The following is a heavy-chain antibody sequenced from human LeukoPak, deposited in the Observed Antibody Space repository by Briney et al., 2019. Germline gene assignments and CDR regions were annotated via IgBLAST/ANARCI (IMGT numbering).Heavy chain of an antibody. D-gene: IGHD6-13*01. CDR3: ARDSPYIAAAGFDP. J-gene: IGHJ5*02. Sequence: PSETLSLTCTVSGYSISSGYYWSWIRQPPGKGLEWIGSIYHSGSTYYNPSLKSRVTISVDTSKNQFSLKLSSVTAADTAVYYCARDSPYIAAAGFDPWGQGTLVTVSS. CDR2: IYHSGST. CDR1: GYSISSGYY. V-gene: IGHV4-38-2*02.